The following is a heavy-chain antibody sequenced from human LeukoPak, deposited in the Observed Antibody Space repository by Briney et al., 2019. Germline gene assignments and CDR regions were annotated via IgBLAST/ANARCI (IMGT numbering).Heavy chain of an antibody. CDR2: VNQGGTQK. V-gene: IGHV3-7*01. J-gene: IGHJ6*03. CDR1: GFPFSSYW. CDR3: AREHYFYYMDG. Sequence: PGGSLRLSCAASGFPFSSYWMTWVRQAPGKGLEWVANVNQGGTQKYYVDSVKGRFTISRDNAENSLYLQMNSLRAEDTAVYYCAREHYFYYMDGWGKGTTVTVSS.